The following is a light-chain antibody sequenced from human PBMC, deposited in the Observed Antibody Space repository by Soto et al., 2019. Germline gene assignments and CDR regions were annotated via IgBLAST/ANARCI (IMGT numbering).Light chain of an antibody. J-gene: IGKJ1*01. CDR1: QSISSW. Sequence: DIQMTQSPSIMSASVGDRVTITCRASQSISSWLAWYQQKPGKAPKFLIYDASNLESGVPSRFSGSGSGTEFTLTISSLQPDDFATYYCQHYNSYPWTVGQGTKVDIK. CDR2: DAS. CDR3: QHYNSYPWT. V-gene: IGKV1-5*01.